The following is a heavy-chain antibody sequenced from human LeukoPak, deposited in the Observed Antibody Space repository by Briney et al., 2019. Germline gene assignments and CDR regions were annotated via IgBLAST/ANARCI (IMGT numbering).Heavy chain of an antibody. D-gene: IGHD3-10*01. J-gene: IGHJ4*01. V-gene: IGHV2-5*01. Sequence: SGPTLVKPTQTLTLTRTFSGFSLSTTGVGVGWIRQPRGKALEWLAITFWNDDKSYSPSLKSRLTITKDTSKNQVVLIMTNMDPVDTATYCVHKPVGTGSYNVWGQGTLVTVSS. CDR3: HKPVGTGSYNV. CDR1: GFSLSTTGVG. CDR2: TFWNDDK.